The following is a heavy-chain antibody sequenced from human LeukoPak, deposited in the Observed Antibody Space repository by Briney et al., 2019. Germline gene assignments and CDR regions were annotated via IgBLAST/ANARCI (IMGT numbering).Heavy chain of an antibody. CDR1: GGSISSYY. J-gene: IGHJ6*03. CDR2: IYTSGST. CDR3: ARALVTTRWVYYYYMDV. D-gene: IGHD4-17*01. Sequence: PSETLSLTCTVSGGSISSYYWSWIRQPAGKGLEWIGPIYTSGSTNYNPSLKSRVTMSVDTSKNHFSLKLSSVTAADTAVYYCARALVTTRWVYYYYMDVWGKGTTVTVSS. V-gene: IGHV4-4*07.